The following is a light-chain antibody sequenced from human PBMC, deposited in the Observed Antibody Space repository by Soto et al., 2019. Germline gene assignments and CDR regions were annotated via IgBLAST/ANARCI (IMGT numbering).Light chain of an antibody. V-gene: IGKV3-20*01. CDR1: QSVSSSY. CDR2: GAS. J-gene: IGKJ5*01. Sequence: EIVLTQSPGTLSLSPGERATLSCRASQSVSSSYLAWYQHKPGQAPRLLIYGASSRATGIPDRFSGSGSGTDFTLTISRLEPEDFAVYYCQQYGTSPRVTFGQGTRLEIQ. CDR3: QQYGTSPRVT.